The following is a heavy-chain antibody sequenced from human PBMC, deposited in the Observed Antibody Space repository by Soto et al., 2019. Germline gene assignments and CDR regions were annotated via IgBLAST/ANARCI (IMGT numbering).Heavy chain of an antibody. CDR2: ISASGEDT. V-gene: IGHV3-23*01. J-gene: IGHJ4*02. CDR1: GFTVSSNA. Sequence: EVQLLESGGGLVQPGGSLRVSCVVSGFTVSSNAMSWVRQAPGKGLEWVSSISASGEDTYYADPVKGRFTIFRDNSKSTLYLQMNSLRADDTAVYYCAKELRPNDYWGQGTLVIVSS. CDR3: AKELRPNDY.